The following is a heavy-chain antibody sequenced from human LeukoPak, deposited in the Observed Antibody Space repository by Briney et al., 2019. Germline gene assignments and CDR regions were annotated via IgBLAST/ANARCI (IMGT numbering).Heavy chain of an antibody. Sequence: GGSLRLSCAASGFTFSSYWMSWVRQAPGRGLERVANIKQDGSEKYYVDSLKGRFTISRDNAKSSLFLQMNSLRAEDTAVYYCARDVEASNFWTGYSYWGQGSLVTVSS. J-gene: IGHJ4*02. D-gene: IGHD3/OR15-3a*01. V-gene: IGHV3-7*01. CDR1: GFTFSSYW. CDR2: IKQDGSEK. CDR3: ARDVEASNFWTGYSY.